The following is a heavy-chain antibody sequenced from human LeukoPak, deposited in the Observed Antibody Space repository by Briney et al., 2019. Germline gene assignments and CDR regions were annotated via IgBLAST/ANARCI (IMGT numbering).Heavy chain of an antibody. CDR3: ARDLTVTSTCWFDL. D-gene: IGHD4-11*01. CDR2: ISSNGGST. J-gene: IGHJ5*02. Sequence: PGGSLRLSCAASGFTFSSYAMHWVRQAPGKGLEYVSAISSNGGSTYYANSVKGRFTIPRDNAKNSLYLQMNNLGAEDTAVYYCARDLTVTSTCWFDLWGQGTLVTVSS. V-gene: IGHV3-64*01. CDR1: GFTFSSYA.